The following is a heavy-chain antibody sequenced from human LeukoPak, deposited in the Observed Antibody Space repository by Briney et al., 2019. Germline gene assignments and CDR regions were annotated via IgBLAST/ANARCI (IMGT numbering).Heavy chain of an antibody. V-gene: IGHV3-23*01. J-gene: IGHJ4*02. D-gene: IGHD5-18*01. CDR2: IFGSGGSP. Sequence: PGGSLRLSCEASGFTFGSHAMYWVRQAPGKGLEWVAGIFGSGGSPHYADPVKGRFTISRDNSRNTVYLQINCLRAEDTAVYYCGKTTVGYSSGQKPAWPVDYWGQGTLVTVSS. CDR3: GKTTVGYSSGQKPAWPVDY. CDR1: GFTFGSHA.